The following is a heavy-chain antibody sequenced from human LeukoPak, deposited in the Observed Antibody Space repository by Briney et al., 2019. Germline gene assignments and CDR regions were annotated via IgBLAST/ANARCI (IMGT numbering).Heavy chain of an antibody. CDR2: IVHSGST. J-gene: IGHJ5*02. CDR3: ARRLRFVGVWFDP. Sequence: SETLSLTCGVYGGSFSGYYWSWIRQRPGKGQEWIGEIVHSGSTNYNPSLKSRVTISVDTSKNQFSLKLTSVTAADTAVYYCARRLRFVGVWFDPWGQGTLVTVSS. CDR1: GGSFSGYY. D-gene: IGHD3-10*01. V-gene: IGHV4-34*12.